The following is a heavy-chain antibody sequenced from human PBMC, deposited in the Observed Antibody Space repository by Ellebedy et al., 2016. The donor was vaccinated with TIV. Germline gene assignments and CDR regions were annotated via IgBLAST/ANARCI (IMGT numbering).Heavy chain of an antibody. D-gene: IGHD5/OR15-5a*01. CDR1: GDTVSSLTAT. Sequence: QTLSLTCDISGDTVSSLTATWTWIRQSPSRGLEWLGRTYYRSMWFSDYGVSVKGRATINPDTSKNQFSLQLNSVTPEDTAVYYCAREREIVSTTTYFFDFWGQGTPVTVSS. CDR2: TYYRSMWFS. CDR3: AREREIVSTTTYFFDF. V-gene: IGHV6-1*01. J-gene: IGHJ4*02.